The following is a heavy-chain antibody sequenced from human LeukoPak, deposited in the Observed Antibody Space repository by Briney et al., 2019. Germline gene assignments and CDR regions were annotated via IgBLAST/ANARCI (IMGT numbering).Heavy chain of an antibody. Sequence: GGSLRLSCTASGFTFSSFWMSWVRQAPGKGLEWVSAISGSGGSTYYADSVKGRFTISRDNSKNTLYLQMNSLRAEDTAVYYCAREGESYYYDSSGYGNAFDIWGQGTMVTVSS. J-gene: IGHJ3*02. CDR1: GFTFSSFW. CDR3: AREGESYYYDSSGYGNAFDI. V-gene: IGHV3-23*01. CDR2: ISGSGGST. D-gene: IGHD3-22*01.